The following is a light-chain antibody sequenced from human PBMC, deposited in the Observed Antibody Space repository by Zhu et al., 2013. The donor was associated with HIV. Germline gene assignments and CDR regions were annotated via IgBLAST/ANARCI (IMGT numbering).Light chain of an antibody. J-gene: IGLJ2*01. CDR2: EVT. CDR1: SSDVGAYDY. CDR3: SAYGGGNNFK. Sequence: QSALTQPPSASGSPGQSVTISCTGTSSDVGAYDYVSWYQQHSGKAPKLMIYEVTKRPSGVPDRFSGSKSGNMASLTVSGLQADDEADYYCSAYGGGNNFKFGGGTKLTVL. V-gene: IGLV2-8*01.